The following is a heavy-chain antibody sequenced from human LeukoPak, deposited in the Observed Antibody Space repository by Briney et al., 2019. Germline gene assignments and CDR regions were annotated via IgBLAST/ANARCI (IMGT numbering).Heavy chain of an antibody. Sequence: PGGSLRLSCAASGFTFSSYAMHWVRQAPGKGLEWVAVISYDGSNKYYADSVKGRFTISRDNSKNTLYLQMNSLRAEDTAVYYCAKGGVKWELLFDYWGQGTLVTVSS. CDR1: GFTFSSYA. J-gene: IGHJ4*02. D-gene: IGHD1-26*01. V-gene: IGHV3-30*04. CDR3: AKGGVKWELLFDY. CDR2: ISYDGSNK.